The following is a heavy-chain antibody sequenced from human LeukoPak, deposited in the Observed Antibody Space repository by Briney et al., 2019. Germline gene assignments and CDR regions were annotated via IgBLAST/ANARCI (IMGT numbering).Heavy chain of an antibody. J-gene: IGHJ4*02. CDR2: MKEDGGEI. CDR3: VRDRGYSTFDY. Sequence: PGGSLRLSCAASGFPVSNYWMTWVRQAPGKGLEWVANMKEDGGEINYVDSVKGRFTISRDNAKNSLDLQMNSLRVDDTAVYYCVRDRGYSTFDYWCQGTLVIASS. CDR1: GFPVSNYW. V-gene: IGHV3-7*01. D-gene: IGHD4-23*01.